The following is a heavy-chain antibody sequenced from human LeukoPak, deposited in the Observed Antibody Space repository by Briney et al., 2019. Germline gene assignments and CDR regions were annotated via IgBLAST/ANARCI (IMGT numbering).Heavy chain of an antibody. V-gene: IGHV3-7*01. CDR2: IKQDGSDK. CDR1: GFTFSDYY. J-gene: IGHJ4*02. CDR3: ARRYSGTSGNFDY. D-gene: IGHD5-12*01. Sequence: GGSLRLSCAASGFTFSDYYMSWVRHAPGKGPEWVANIKQDGSDKYYVDSVKGRFTISRDNAKNSLYLQMNSLGAEDTAVYYCARRYSGTSGNFDYWGQGTLVTVSS.